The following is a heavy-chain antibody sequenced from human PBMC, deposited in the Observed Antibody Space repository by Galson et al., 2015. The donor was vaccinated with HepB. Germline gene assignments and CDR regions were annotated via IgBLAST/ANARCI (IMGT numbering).Heavy chain of an antibody. CDR2: ISGYNDNR. CDR3: ATARYSTSPPDN. V-gene: IGHV1-18*04. J-gene: IGHJ4*02. D-gene: IGHD6-6*01. CDR1: GYTFISYG. Sequence: SVKVSCKASGYTFISYGISWVRQAPGQGLEWMGWISGYNDNRNYAQKFQGRITMTTDTSTSTTYMELRSLRPDDTAVYYCATARYSTSPPDNWGQGTLVTVSS.